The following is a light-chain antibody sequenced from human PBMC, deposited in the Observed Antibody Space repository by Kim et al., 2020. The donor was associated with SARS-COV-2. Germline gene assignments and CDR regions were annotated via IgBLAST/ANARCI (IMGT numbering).Light chain of an antibody. CDR2: VGTGGIVG. J-gene: IGLJ1*01. V-gene: IGLV9-49*01. CDR1: SGYSNYK. Sequence: CTLSSGYSNYKVDWYQQRPGKGPRCVVRVGTGGIVGSKGDGIPDRFSVLGSGLNRYLTIKNIQEEDESDYHCGADHGSGSNFVYVFGTGTKVTVL. CDR3: GADHGSGSNFVYV.